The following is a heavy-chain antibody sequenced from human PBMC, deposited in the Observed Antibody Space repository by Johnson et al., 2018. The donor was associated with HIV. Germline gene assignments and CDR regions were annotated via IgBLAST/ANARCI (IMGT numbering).Heavy chain of an antibody. CDR2: ISYDGSNK. CDR3: ARGGRAKDAFDI. J-gene: IGHJ3*02. D-gene: IGHD3-16*01. Sequence: QVQLVESGGGVVQPGRSLRLSCVASGFTFSSYGMHWVRQAPGKGLEWVAVISYDGSNKYYADSVKGRFTISRDNSKNTLYLQMNSLRAEDTALYYCARGGRAKDAFDIWGQGTMVTVSS. CDR1: GFTFSSYG. V-gene: IGHV3-30*03.